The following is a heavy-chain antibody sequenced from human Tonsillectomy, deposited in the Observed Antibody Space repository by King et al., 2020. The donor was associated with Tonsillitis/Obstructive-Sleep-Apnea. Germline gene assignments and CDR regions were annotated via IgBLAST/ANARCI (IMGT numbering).Heavy chain of an antibody. V-gene: IGHV4-59*01. CDR3: ARQVLITWEYFFDY. Sequence: QLQESGPGLVKPSETLSLTCTVSGGSISSYYWSWIRQPPGKGLEWIGHIYYSGSTNYNPSLKSRVTISVDTSKNQFSLKLGSVTAADTAVYYCARQVLITWEYFFDYWGQGTLVTVSS. CDR2: IYYSGST. D-gene: IGHD3-16*01. CDR1: GGSISSYY. J-gene: IGHJ4*02.